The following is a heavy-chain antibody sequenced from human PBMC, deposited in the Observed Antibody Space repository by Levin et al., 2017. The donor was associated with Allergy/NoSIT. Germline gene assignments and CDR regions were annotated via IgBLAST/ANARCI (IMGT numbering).Heavy chain of an antibody. CDR1: GFTFDDYA. J-gene: IGHJ6*02. D-gene: IGHD1-7*01. V-gene: IGHV3-9*01. Sequence: SCAASGFTFDDYAMHWVRQAPGKGLEWVSGISWNSGSIGYADSVKGRFTISRDNAKNSLYLQMNSLRAEDTALYYCAKDISTGTLYYYGMDVWGQGTTVTVSS. CDR3: AKDISTGTLYYYGMDV. CDR2: ISWNSGSI.